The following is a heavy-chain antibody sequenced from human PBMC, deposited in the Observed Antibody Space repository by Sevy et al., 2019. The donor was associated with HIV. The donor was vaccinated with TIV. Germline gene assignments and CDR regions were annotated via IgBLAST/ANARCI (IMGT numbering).Heavy chain of an antibody. V-gene: IGHV3-66*01. D-gene: IGHD5-18*01. CDR1: GFTVNSNY. CDR3: GRGKSGYGYALNY. Sequence: GGSLRLSCAASGFTVNSNYMTWVRQAPGKGLEGVSVIHSDDTTYHADSVKDRFTNSRDNFKNTLYLHMSILRAEDTAVYYCGRGKSGYGYALNYWGQGTLVTVSS. J-gene: IGHJ4*02. CDR2: IHSDDTT.